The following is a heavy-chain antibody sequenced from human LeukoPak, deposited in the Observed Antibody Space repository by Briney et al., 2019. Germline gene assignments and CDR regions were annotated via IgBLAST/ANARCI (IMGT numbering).Heavy chain of an antibody. CDR1: GFTVSSNY. CDR2: INSDGSST. D-gene: IGHD6-19*01. V-gene: IGHV3-74*01. J-gene: IGHJ4*02. CDR3: ARGESGQWLVIYYFDY. Sequence: PGGSLRLSCAASGFTVSSNYMSWVRQAPGKGLVWVSRINSDGSSTSYADSVKGRFTISRDNAKNTLYLQMNSLRAEDTAVYYCARGESGQWLVIYYFDYWGQGTLVTVSS.